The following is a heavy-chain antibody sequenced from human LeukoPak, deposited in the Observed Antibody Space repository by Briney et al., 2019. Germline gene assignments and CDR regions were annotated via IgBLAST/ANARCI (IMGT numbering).Heavy chain of an antibody. CDR3: ARGMMPYYYDSSGYYLDY. CDR1: GGSFSGYY. CDR2: INHSGST. Sequence: SETLSLTCAVYGGSFSGYYWSWIRQPPGKGLEWIGEINHSGSTNYNLSLKSRVTISVDTSKNQFSLKLSSVTAADTAVYYCARGMMPYYYDSSGYYLDYWGQGTLVTVSS. D-gene: IGHD3-22*01. V-gene: IGHV4-34*01. J-gene: IGHJ4*02.